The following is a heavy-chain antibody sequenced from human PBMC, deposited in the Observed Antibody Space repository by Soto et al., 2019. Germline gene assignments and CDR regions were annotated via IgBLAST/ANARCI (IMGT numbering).Heavy chain of an antibody. CDR2: FDPEDGET. Sequence: ASVKVSCKVSGYTLTELSMHWVRQAPGKGLEWMRGFDPEDGETIYAQKFQGRVTMTEDTSTDTAYMELSSLRSEDTAVYYCATDLPGIVGANWPYDAFDIWGQGTMVTVSS. V-gene: IGHV1-24*01. CDR3: ATDLPGIVGANWPYDAFDI. D-gene: IGHD1-26*01. J-gene: IGHJ3*02. CDR1: GYTLTELS.